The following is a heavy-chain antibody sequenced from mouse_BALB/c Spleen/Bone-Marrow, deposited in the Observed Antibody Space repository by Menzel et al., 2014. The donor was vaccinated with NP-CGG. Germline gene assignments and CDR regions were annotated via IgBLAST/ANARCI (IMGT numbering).Heavy chain of an antibody. CDR2: IDPANGNT. J-gene: IGHJ3*01. Sequence: EVKLQESGAELVKPGASVKLSCTASGFNIKDTYMHWVKQRPEQGLEWIGRIDPANGNTKYDPKFQGKATITADTSSNTAYMELSSLTSEDSAVYYCASPRGAYWGQGTLVTVSA. CDR1: GFNIKDTY. V-gene: IGHV14-3*02. CDR3: ASPRGAY.